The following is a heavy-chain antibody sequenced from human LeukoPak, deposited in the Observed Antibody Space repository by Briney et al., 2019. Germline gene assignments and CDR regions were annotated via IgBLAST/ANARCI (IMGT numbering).Heavy chain of an antibody. CDR2: ISSSGSTI. J-gene: IGHJ4*02. V-gene: IGHV3-48*03. CDR1: GFTFSSYE. D-gene: IGHD3-10*01. CDR3: AKVGVLAGSKYFDY. Sequence: GGSLRLSCAASGFTFSSYEMNWVRQAPGKGLEWVSYISSSGSTIYYADSVKGRFTISRDNAKNSLYLQMNSLRAEDTAVYYCAKVGVLAGSKYFDYWGQGTLVTVSS.